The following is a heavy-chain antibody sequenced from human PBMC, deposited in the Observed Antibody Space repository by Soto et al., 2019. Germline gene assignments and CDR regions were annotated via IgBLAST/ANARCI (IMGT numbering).Heavy chain of an antibody. CDR2: IYYSGST. CDR1: GGTISNHN. Sequence: SETKRHTKTVSGGTISNHNWSWIRQPQGKGLEWIGYIYYSGSTNYNPSLKSRVTISVDTSKNQFSLKLSSVTAADTAVYYCARRWGGTFDIWGQGTMVTVSS. J-gene: IGHJ3*02. D-gene: IGHD3-10*01. V-gene: IGHV4-59*08. CDR3: ARRWGGTFDI.